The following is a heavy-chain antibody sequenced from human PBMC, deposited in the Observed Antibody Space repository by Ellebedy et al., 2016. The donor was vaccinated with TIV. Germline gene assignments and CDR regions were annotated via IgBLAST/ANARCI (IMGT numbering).Heavy chain of an antibody. J-gene: IGHJ4*02. CDR2: FYYTWTT. Sequence: MPSETLSLTCNVSGGSISSEYWTRIRPPPGQGLEWIGYFYYTWTTNYNPSLKSRVTISVDTSKNQCSLKLSSVTAADTAVYYCARARGHIGGIDYWGQGTLVSVSS. D-gene: IGHD5-18*01. CDR3: ARARGHIGGIDY. CDR1: GGSISSEY. V-gene: IGHV4-59*01.